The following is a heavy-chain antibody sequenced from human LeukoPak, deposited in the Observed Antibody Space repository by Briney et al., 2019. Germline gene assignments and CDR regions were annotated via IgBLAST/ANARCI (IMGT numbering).Heavy chain of an antibody. CDR3: ARGVGSGSRLRAGDY. V-gene: IGHV3-53*01. J-gene: IGHJ4*02. CDR1: GFTVSSDY. CDR2: IYSGGST. D-gene: IGHD1-26*01. Sequence: GGSLRLSCAASGFTVSSDYMSWVRQAPGKGLEWVSVIYSGGSTYYADSVKGRFTISRDNSKNTLYLQMNSLRAEDTAVYYCARGVGSGSRLRAGDYWGQGTLVTVSS.